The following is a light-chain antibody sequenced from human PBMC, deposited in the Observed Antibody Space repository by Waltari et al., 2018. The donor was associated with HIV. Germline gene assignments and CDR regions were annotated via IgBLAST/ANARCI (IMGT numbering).Light chain of an antibody. CDR3: QVWDSGIVV. CDR1: NLGSKS. J-gene: IGLJ2*01. CDR2: DVS. V-gene: IGLV3-21*04. Sequence: SYVLTQPPSVSMAPGKTARITCGGYNLGSKSVHWYQQKPAQAPVFVIYDVSDRPSGIPERFSVANSGNTATLTIIRVEAGDEADYYCQVWDSGIVVFGGGTKVTVL.